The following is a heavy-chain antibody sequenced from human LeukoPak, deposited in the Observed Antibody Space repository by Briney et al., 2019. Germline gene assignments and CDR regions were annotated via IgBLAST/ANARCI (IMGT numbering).Heavy chain of an antibody. CDR3: GRGVMTVIFDFHI. Sequence: SETLSLTCTVSGDSISAYYWSWIRQPAGKGLELIGRIYTNGITNYNTSLMSRVTTSEDKAKNELALRLSAVTGAGTVVYCCGRGVMTVIFDFHIWGEGTMVSVSS. D-gene: IGHD2-21*02. J-gene: IGHJ3*02. V-gene: IGHV4-4*07. CDR2: IYTNGIT. CDR1: GDSISAYY.